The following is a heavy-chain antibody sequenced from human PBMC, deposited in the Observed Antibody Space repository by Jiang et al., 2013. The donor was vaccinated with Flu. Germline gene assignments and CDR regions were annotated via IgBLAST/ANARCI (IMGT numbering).Heavy chain of an antibody. J-gene: IGHJ2*01. V-gene: IGHV1-8*01. D-gene: IGHD1-1*01. Sequence: SVKVSCKASGYIFTSYDLNWVRQATGQGLEWMGWMNPISGATGYGQKFQGRVTMTRDTSIGTAYMELSSLRSEDTAVYYCARWTVSGNDDAYLDLWGRGTLVTVSS. CDR2: MNPISGAT. CDR3: ARWTVSGNDDAYLDL. CDR1: GYIFTSYD.